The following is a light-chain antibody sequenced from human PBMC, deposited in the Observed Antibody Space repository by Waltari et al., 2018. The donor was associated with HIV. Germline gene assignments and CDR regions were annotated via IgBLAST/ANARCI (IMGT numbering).Light chain of an antibody. J-gene: IGKJ1*01. V-gene: IGKV4-1*01. CDR1: QSIFYSSRNANY. CDR3: QQYYSTPPT. Sequence: DIVMTQSPHSLALSLSERATIHCKSSQSIFYSSRNANYLAWYQQKPGQSPKLLIYWASSRASGVPDRFSGSGSRTDFTLSISSLQSEDVAVYFCQQYYSTPPTFGQGTRVEIK. CDR2: WAS.